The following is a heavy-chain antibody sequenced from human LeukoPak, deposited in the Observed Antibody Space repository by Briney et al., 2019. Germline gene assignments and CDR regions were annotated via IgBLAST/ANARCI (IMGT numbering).Heavy chain of an antibody. CDR3: ARADYSAYYFDY. J-gene: IGHJ4*02. V-gene: IGHV4-59*01. CDR2: IYYSGHT. Sequence: SETLSLTCTVSGGSISSYYWSWIRQPPGKGLEWIGYIYYSGHTNHNPSLKSRVTISVDTSKNQFSLKLSSVTAADTAVYYCARADYSAYYFDYWGQGTLATVSS. CDR1: GGSISSYY. D-gene: IGHD2-15*01.